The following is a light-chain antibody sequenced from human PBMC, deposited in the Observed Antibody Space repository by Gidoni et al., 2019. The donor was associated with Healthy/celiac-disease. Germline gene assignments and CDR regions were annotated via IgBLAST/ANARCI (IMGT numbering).Light chain of an antibody. Sequence: EIVMTQSPATLSVSPGERATLSCRASQSVSSNLAWYQQKPGQAPRLLIYGASTRATGIPARFSGSGSGTEFTLTISSLQSEDFAVYYCRQYNNWPRTFGQXTKLEIK. CDR2: GAS. V-gene: IGKV3-15*01. CDR3: RQYNNWPRT. CDR1: QSVSSN. J-gene: IGKJ2*01.